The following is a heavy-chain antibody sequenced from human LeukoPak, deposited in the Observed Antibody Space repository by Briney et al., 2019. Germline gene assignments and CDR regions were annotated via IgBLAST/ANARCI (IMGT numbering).Heavy chain of an antibody. CDR1: GYSFTSYW. CDR2: IYPGDSDT. V-gene: IGHV5-51*01. J-gene: IGHJ4*02. CDR3: ASRAYRGSDLFDY. D-gene: IGHD3-10*01. Sequence: GASLQISCKGSGYSFTSYWIGWVRQMPGKGLEWMGIIYPGDSDTRYSPSFQGQVTISADKSISTAYLQWSSLKASDTAMYYCASRAYRGSDLFDYWGQGTLVTVSS.